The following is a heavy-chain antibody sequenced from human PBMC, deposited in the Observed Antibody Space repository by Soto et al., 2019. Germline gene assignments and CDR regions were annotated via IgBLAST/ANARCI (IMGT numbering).Heavy chain of an antibody. D-gene: IGHD3-9*01. J-gene: IGHJ6*03. CDR3: ARTVLGPDLLADSFVDYYYYMDV. CDR1: GGSSSNIY. Sequence: AVSGTCIDPGGSSSNIYWSWIRQPPGKGLEWIGYVYYTGSTSYNPSLKRRVTFSADSSRGQFSLRLNSVTAADTAVYYCARTVLGPDLLADSFVDYYYYMDVWGQGTTVTVSS. V-gene: IGHV4-59*08. CDR2: VYYTGST.